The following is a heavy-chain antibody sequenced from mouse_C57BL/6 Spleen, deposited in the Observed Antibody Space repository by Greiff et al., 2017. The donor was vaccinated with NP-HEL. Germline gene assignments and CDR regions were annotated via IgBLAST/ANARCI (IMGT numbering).Heavy chain of an antibody. V-gene: IGHV5-9-1*02. CDR3: TRERTVVAFDY. CDR1: GFTFSSYA. Sequence: EVQGVESGEGLVKPGGSLKLSCAASGFTFSSYAMSWVRQTPEKRLEWVAYISRGGDYIYYADTVKGRFTISRDNARNTLYLQMSSLKSEDTAMYYCTRERTVVAFDYWGQGTTLTVSS. CDR2: ISRGGDYI. J-gene: IGHJ2*01. D-gene: IGHD1-1*01.